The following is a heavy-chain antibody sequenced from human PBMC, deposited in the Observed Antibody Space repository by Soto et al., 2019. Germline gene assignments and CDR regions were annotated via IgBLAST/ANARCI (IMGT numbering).Heavy chain of an antibody. CDR3: ARGSDYGDSPGHYYYMDV. CDR2: INPNSGGT. J-gene: IGHJ6*03. Sequence: ASVKVSCKASGYTFTGYYMHWVRQAPGQGLEWMGWINPNSGGTNYAQKFQGWVTMTRDTSISTAYMELSRLRSDDTAVYYCARGSDYGDSPGHYYYMDVWGKGTTVTVSS. V-gene: IGHV1-2*04. D-gene: IGHD4-17*01. CDR1: GYTFTGYY.